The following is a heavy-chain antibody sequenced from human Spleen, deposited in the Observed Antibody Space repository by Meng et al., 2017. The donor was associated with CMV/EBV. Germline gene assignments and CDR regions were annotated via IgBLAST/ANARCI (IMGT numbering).Heavy chain of an antibody. D-gene: IGHD2-2*01. V-gene: IGHV1-69*05. J-gene: IGHJ5*02. CDR1: GGTFSSYA. CDR3: AREVVPAASWFDP. Sequence: SVKVSCKASGGTFSSYAISWVRQAPGQGLEWMGGIIPIFVTSNYAQKFQGRVTITTDESTSTAYMELSSLRSEDTAVYYCAREVVPAASWFDPWGQGTLVTVSS. CDR2: IIPIFVTS.